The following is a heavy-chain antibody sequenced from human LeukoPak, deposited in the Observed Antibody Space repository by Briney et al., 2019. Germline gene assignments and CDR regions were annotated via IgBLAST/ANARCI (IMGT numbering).Heavy chain of an antibody. J-gene: IGHJ3*01. Sequence: GGSLRLSCAASGFIFNDYAMHWVRQAPGKGLEWVSGITWNSGSIAYAGPVKGRFTISRDNGKNSLYLQMTSLRAEDTALYYCAKAMGGSYFLAFDVWGQGTVVTVSS. D-gene: IGHD1-26*01. V-gene: IGHV3-9*01. CDR1: GFIFNDYA. CDR3: AKAMGGSYFLAFDV. CDR2: ITWNSGSI.